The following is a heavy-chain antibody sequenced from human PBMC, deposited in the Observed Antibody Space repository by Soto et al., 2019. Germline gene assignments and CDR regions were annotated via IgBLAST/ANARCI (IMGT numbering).Heavy chain of an antibody. CDR2: IYPDDSEI. Sequence: GESLKISCKASGYSFTSYWIGWVRQMPGKGLEWMGIIYPDDSEIRYSPTFQGQVTISADKSISTAYLQWSSLKASDTAMYYCARLVATISIAVEGPAQWVDYWGQGTLVTVSS. CDR1: GYSFTSYW. D-gene: IGHD5-12*01. J-gene: IGHJ4*02. V-gene: IGHV5-51*01. CDR3: ARLVATISIAVEGPAQWVDY.